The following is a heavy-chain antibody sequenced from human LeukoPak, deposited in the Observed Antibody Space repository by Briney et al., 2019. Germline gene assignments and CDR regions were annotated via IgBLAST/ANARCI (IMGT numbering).Heavy chain of an antibody. CDR3: ARDRMATIGVY. J-gene: IGHJ4*02. Sequence: PGGSLRLSCAASGFTFSSYSMNWVRQAPGKGLEWVSVIYSGGSTYYADSVKGRFTISRDNSKNTLYLQMNSLRAEDTAVYYCARDRMATIGVYWGQGTLVTVSS. V-gene: IGHV3-53*01. CDR2: IYSGGST. CDR1: GFTFSSYS. D-gene: IGHD5-24*01.